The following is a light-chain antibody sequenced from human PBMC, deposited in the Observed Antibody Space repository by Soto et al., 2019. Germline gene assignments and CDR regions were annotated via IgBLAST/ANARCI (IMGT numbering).Light chain of an antibody. J-gene: IGKJ2*01. V-gene: IGKV1-5*01. CDR2: DAS. CDR1: QNISVW. Sequence: DIPMTQSPSTLSASVGDGVTITCRASQNISVWLAWYQQRPGKAPKFLIYDASSLETGVPSRFRGSGSGTEFTLTIRSLQPYEFATYYCQQYDSSSPTFGQGTKLEIK. CDR3: QQYDSSSPT.